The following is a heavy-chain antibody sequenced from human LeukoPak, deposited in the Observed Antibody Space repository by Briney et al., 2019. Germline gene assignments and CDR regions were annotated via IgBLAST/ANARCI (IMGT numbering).Heavy chain of an antibody. CDR3: AREASGDYDY. J-gene: IGHJ4*02. CDR2: IYYNVTT. Sequence: SETLSLTCTVSGDSLSSYYWSWVRQPPGKGLEWIGYIYYNVTTNYNPSLKSRVTISVDTSKNQLSLRLSSVTAADTAVYYCAREASGDYDYWGQGTLVTVSS. CDR1: GDSLSSYY. D-gene: IGHD4-17*01. V-gene: IGHV4-59*01.